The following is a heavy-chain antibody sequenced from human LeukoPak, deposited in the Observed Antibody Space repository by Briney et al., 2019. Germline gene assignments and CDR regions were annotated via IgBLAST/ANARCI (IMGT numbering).Heavy chain of an antibody. D-gene: IGHD3-3*01. V-gene: IGHV5-51*01. J-gene: IGHJ4*02. Sequence: GESLKISCKAPGYSFDCYWIAWVRQMPGKGLEWMGIIYPDDSDSTYSPSFQGQVTISVDKSINTAYLQWSSLKASNTAIYYCARVGSVTNFGVVSYYFDYWGQGTLVTVSS. CDR2: IYPDDSDS. CDR3: ARVGSVTNFGVVSYYFDY. CDR1: GYSFDCYW.